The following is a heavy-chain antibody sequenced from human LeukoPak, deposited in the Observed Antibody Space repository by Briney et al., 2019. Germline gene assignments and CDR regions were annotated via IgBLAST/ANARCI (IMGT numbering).Heavy chain of an antibody. J-gene: IGHJ6*02. CDR1: GFTFSSYS. CDR3: AKDANPHYYAMDV. CDR2: ISSSSSTI. V-gene: IGHV3-48*04. Sequence: AGRSLRLSCAASGFTFSSYSMNWVRQAPGKGLEWVSYISSSSSTIYYADSVKGRFTISRDNAKNSLYLQMNSLRAEDTALYYCAKDANPHYYAMDVWGQGTTVTVSS.